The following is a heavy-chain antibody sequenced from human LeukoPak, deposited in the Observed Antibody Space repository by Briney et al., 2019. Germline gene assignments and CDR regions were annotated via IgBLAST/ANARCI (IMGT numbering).Heavy chain of an antibody. Sequence: PSETLSLTCTVSGGSISSYYWSWIRQPPGKGLEWIGYIYYSGSTNYNPSLKSRVTISVDTSKSQFSLKLSSVTAADKAVYYCARHGTPGTNLNWFDPWGQGTLVTVSS. CDR3: ARHGTPGTNLNWFDP. CDR2: IYYSGST. CDR1: GGSISSYY. J-gene: IGHJ5*02. V-gene: IGHV4-59*01. D-gene: IGHD1-1*01.